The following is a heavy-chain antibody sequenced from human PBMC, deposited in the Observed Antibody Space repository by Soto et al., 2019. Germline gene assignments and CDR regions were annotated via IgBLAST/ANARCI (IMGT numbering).Heavy chain of an antibody. Sequence: PSETLSLTCTVSGGSISSYYWSWIRQPPGKGLEWIGYIYYSGSTNYNPSLKSRVTISVDTSKNQFSLKLSSVTAADTAVYYCAREMVRGPINWFDPWGQGTLVTVSS. D-gene: IGHD3-10*01. J-gene: IGHJ5*02. V-gene: IGHV4-59*01. CDR3: AREMVRGPINWFDP. CDR1: GGSISSYY. CDR2: IYYSGST.